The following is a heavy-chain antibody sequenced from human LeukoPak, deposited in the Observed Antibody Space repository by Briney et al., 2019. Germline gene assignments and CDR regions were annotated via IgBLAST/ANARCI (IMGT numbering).Heavy chain of an antibody. CDR3: ARGDYYDSMYGMDV. J-gene: IGHJ6*02. CDR2: INTNTGNP. CDR1: GYTFTSYA. V-gene: IGHV7-4-1*02. D-gene: IGHD3-22*01. Sequence: GASVKVSCKASGYTFTSYAMNWVRQAPGQGLEWMGWINTNTGNPTYAQGFTGRFVFSLGTSVSTAYLQISSLKAEDTAVYYCARGDYYDSMYGMDVWGQGTTVTVSS.